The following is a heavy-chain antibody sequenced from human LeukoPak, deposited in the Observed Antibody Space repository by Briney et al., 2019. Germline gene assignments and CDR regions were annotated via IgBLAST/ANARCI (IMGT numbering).Heavy chain of an antibody. D-gene: IGHD1-26*01. CDR3: ARDPWELGHYYYYYMDV. V-gene: IGHV3-11*04. CDR2: ISNSGSTI. J-gene: IGHJ6*03. Sequence: GGSLRLSCAASGFTFSDYYMSWIRQAPGKGLEWISYISNSGSTIYYADSVKGRFTISRDNAKNSLYLQMNSLRAEDTAVYYCARDPWELGHYYYYYMDVWGKGTTVTVSS. CDR1: GFTFSDYY.